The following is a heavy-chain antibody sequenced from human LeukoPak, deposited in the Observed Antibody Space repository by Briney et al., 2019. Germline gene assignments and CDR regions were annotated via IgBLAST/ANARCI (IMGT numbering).Heavy chain of an antibody. V-gene: IGHV1-2*02. D-gene: IGHD2-2*01. J-gene: IGHJ4*02. CDR3: ARDMGLIVVVPAALDY. Sequence: ASVKVSCKASGYTFTTYYLHWVRQAPGQGVEGRGWINPNSGGTNYAQKFQGRVTMTRDTSISTAYMELSRLRSDDTAVYYCARDMGLIVVVPAALDYWGQGTLVTVSS. CDR2: INPNSGGT. CDR1: GYTFTTYY.